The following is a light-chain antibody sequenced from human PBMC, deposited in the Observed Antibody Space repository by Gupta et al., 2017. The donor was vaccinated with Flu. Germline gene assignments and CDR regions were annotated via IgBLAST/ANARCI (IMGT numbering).Light chain of an antibody. V-gene: IGLV3-21*02. CDR1: NIGSKS. CDR2: DDS. J-gene: IGLJ3*02. CDR3: QVWDSSSDGV. Sequence: SYVLTQPPSVSVAPGQTARITCGGNNIGSKSVHWYQQKPGQAPVLVVYDDSDRPSGIPGRFSGSNSGNTATLTISRVEAGDEADYYCQVWDSSSDGVFGGGTKLTVL.